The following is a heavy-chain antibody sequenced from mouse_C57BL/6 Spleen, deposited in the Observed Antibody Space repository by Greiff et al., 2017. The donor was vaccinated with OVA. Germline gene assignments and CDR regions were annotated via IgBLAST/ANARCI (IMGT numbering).Heavy chain of an antibody. D-gene: IGHD2-4*01. J-gene: IGHJ2*01. V-gene: IGHV1-64*01. Sequence: QVQLQQPGAELVKPGASVKLSCKASGYTFTSYWMHWVKQRPGQGLEWIGMIHPNSGSTNYNEKFKSKATLTVDKSSSTAYMQLSSLTSEDSAVYYCARGNDYDVDFDYWGQGTTLTVSS. CDR1: GYTFTSYW. CDR2: IHPNSGST. CDR3: ARGNDYDVDFDY.